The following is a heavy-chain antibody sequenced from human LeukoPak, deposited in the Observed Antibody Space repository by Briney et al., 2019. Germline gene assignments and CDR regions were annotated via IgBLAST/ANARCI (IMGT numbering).Heavy chain of an antibody. V-gene: IGHV1-69*02. CDR1: GGTFSSYT. Sequence: SVKVSCKASGGTFSSYTISWVRQAPGQGLEWMGRINPILGIANYAQKFQGRVTITADKSTSTAYMELSSLRSEDTAVYYCARREPTDAFDIWGQGTMVTVSS. J-gene: IGHJ3*02. CDR2: INPILGIA. D-gene: IGHD1-14*01. CDR3: ARREPTDAFDI.